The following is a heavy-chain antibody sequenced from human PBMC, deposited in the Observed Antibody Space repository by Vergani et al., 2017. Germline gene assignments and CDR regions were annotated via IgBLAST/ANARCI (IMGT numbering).Heavy chain of an antibody. J-gene: IGHJ4*02. CDR3: ARDLVVADPYFDY. D-gene: IGHD2-15*01. CDR2: IYYSGST. CDR1: GCSISSSSYY. V-gene: IGHV4-39*07. Sequence: QLQLQESGPGLVQPSETLSLPSPVSGCSISSSSYYWGWIRHPPGTALQLLGLIYYSGSTYYNPSLKSRVTISVDTSKNQFSRKLSSVTAADTAVYYCARDLVVADPYFDYWGQGTLVTVSS.